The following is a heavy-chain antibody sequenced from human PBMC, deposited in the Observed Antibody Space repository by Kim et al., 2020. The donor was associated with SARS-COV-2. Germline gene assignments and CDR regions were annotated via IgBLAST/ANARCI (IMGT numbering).Heavy chain of an antibody. V-gene: IGHV3-23*01. J-gene: IGHJ5*02. CDR1: GFTFSSYA. Sequence: GGSLRLSCAASGFTFSSYAMSWVRQAPGKGLEWVSAISGSGGSTYYADSVKGRFTISRDNSKNTLYLQMNSLRAEDTAVYYCAKVPRAAAGTDPYNWFDPWGRGTLVTVSS. D-gene: IGHD6-13*01. CDR3: AKVPRAAAGTDPYNWFDP. CDR2: ISGSGGST.